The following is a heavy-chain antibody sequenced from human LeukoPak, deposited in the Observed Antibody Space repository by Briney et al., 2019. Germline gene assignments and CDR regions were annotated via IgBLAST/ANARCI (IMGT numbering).Heavy chain of an antibody. V-gene: IGHV3-30*04. CDR1: GFTFSTYD. CDR3: ARGTDFTSSYYCNYPMDV. Sequence: PGRSLRLSCAASGFTFSTYDMHWVRQAPGKGLEWVSYISYGESNIYYADSVKGRFTISRDNSKNTLYLQMNSLRGDDTAVYYCARGTDFTSSYYCNYPMDVWGKGTTVTVSS. J-gene: IGHJ6*03. CDR2: ISYGESNI. D-gene: IGHD2-2*01.